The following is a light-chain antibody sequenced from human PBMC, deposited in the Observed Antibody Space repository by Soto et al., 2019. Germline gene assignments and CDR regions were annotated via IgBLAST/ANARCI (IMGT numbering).Light chain of an antibody. Sequence: EIVMTQSPATLSVSPGERVTLSCRASQSVCSNLAWTQQKPAQAPRLLIYDASTRAPGIPAGFSGSGSGTEFTLTISSLQSEDFAVYSCQQYNDCPLTFGGGTKLEIK. J-gene: IGKJ4*01. CDR2: DAS. CDR3: QQYNDCPLT. V-gene: IGKV3-15*01. CDR1: QSVCSN.